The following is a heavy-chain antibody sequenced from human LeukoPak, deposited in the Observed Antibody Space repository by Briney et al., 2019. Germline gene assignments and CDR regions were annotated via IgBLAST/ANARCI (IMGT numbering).Heavy chain of an antibody. CDR1: GGSFSGYY. CDR3: ARVLSGIAARRNWFDP. CDR2: INHSGST. D-gene: IGHD6-6*01. J-gene: IGHJ5*02. Sequence: SETLSLTRAVYGGSFSGYYWSWIRQPPGKGLDWIGEINHSGSTNYNPSLKSRVTISVDTSKNQFSLKLSSVTAADTAVYYCARVLSGIAARRNWFDPWGQGTLVTVSS. V-gene: IGHV4-34*01.